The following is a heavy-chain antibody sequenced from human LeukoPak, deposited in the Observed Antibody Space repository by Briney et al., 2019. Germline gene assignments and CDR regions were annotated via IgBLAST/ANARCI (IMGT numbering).Heavy chain of an antibody. V-gene: IGHV3-48*01. J-gene: IGHJ4*02. CDR2: ITNSGNSK. Sequence: PGGSLRLSCAASEFTFSSYSMNWVRQAPGKGLEWVSYITNSGNSKSHADSVKGRFTISRDNTKNSLYLQMNGLRAEDTAVYYCARETYSSGHWGQGTLVTVSS. CDR3: ARETYSSGH. CDR1: EFTFSSYS. D-gene: IGHD6-19*01.